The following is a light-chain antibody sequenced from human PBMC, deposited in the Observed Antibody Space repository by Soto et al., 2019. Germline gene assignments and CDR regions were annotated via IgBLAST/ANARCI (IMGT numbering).Light chain of an antibody. CDR2: EVS. V-gene: IGLV2-23*02. CDR1: SSDVGSYNL. J-gene: IGLJ1*01. Sequence: QSALTQPASVSGSPGQSITISCTGTSSDVGSYNLVSWYQQHPGKAPKLMIYEVSKWPSGVSNRFSGSNSGNTATLTISGVQAEDEADYYCCSYAGSSTFYVFGTGTKLTVL. CDR3: CSYAGSSTFYV.